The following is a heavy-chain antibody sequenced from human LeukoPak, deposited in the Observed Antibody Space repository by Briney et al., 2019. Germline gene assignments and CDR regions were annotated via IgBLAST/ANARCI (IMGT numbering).Heavy chain of an antibody. V-gene: IGHV1-46*01. D-gene: IGHD5-24*01. J-gene: IGHJ3*02. CDR2: INPSGGST. CDR3: ARGLEMATIKDAFDI. CDR1: GYTFTSYY. Sequence: GASVKVSCKASGYTFTSYYMHWVRQAPGQGLEWMGIINPSGGSTSYAQKFQGRVTMTRDMSTSTVHMELSSLRSEDTAVYYCARGLEMATIKDAFDIWGQGTMVTVSS.